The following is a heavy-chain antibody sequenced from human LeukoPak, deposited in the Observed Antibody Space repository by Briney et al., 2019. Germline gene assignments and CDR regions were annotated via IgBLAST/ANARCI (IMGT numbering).Heavy chain of an antibody. D-gene: IGHD3-22*01. CDR3: ARDQPYYYDSSGPLGY. Sequence: ASVKVSCKASGYTFTSYGISWVRQAPGQGLEWMGWISAYNGNTNYAQKLQGRVTMTTDTSTSTAYMELRSLRSDDTAVYYCARDQPYYYDSSGPLGYWGQGTLVTVSS. V-gene: IGHV1-18*01. CDR1: GYTFTSYG. J-gene: IGHJ4*02. CDR2: ISAYNGNT.